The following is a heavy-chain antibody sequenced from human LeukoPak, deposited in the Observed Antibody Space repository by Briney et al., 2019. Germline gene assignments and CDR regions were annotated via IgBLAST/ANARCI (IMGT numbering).Heavy chain of an antibody. CDR2: ISYDGSNK. J-gene: IGHJ4*02. CDR3: ASQYYNILTGHYTSIDY. Sequence: PGGSLRLSCAASGFTFSSHAMHWVRQAPGKGPEWVAVISYDGSNKYYADSVKGRFTISRDNSKNTLYLQMNSLSAEDTAVYYCASQYYNILTGHYTSIDYWGQGTLVTVSS. CDR1: GFTFSSHA. D-gene: IGHD3-9*01. V-gene: IGHV3-30*04.